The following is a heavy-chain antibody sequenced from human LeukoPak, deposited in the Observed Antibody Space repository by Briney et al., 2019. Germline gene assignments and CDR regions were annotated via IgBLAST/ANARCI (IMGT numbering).Heavy chain of an antibody. Sequence: GGSLRLSCAASGFTFSSYSMNWVRQAPGKGLEWVSSISSSSNYIYYADSAKGRFTISRDNAKNSLYLQMNSLRADDTAVYYCARGTTAFDYWGQGTLVTVSS. J-gene: IGHJ4*02. CDR1: GFTFSSYS. CDR2: ISSSSNYI. CDR3: ARGTTAFDY. V-gene: IGHV3-21*01. D-gene: IGHD1/OR15-1a*01.